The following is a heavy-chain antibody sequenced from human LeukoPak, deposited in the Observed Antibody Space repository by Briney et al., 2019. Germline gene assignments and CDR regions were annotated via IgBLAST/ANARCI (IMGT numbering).Heavy chain of an antibody. CDR2: IIPIFGTA. CDR1: GGTFSSYA. V-gene: IGHV1-69*05. D-gene: IGHD3-22*01. CDR3: ARDSAYYYDSSGSHFDY. Sequence: GASVKVSCKASGGTFSSYAISWVRQAPGQGLEWMGRIIPIFGTANYAQKFQGRVTITTDESTSTAYMELSSLRSEDTAVYYCARDSAYYYDSSGSHFDYWGQGTLVTVSS. J-gene: IGHJ4*02.